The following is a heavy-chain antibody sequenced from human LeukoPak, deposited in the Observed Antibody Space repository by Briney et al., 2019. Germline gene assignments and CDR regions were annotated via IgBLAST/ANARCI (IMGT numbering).Heavy chain of an antibody. D-gene: IGHD1-14*01. V-gene: IGHV7-4-1*02. CDR2: INTKTGNP. Sequence: ASVKVSCKASGYTFTAYIMSWVRQAPGQGLEWMGWINTKTGNPTNAQGFSGRYVFSLDTSVSTAYLQISSLKAEDTAVYYCAREGTGITSSNWFDPWGQGTLVTVSS. CDR3: AREGTGITSSNWFDP. CDR1: GYTFTAYI. J-gene: IGHJ5*02.